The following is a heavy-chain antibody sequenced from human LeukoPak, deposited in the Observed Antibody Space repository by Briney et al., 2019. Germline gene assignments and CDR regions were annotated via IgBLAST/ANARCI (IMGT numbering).Heavy chain of an antibody. J-gene: IGHJ4*02. Sequence: PSETLSLTCTVSGGSISSYYWSWIRQPPGKGLEWIGYIYYSGSTNYNPSLKSRVTISVDTSKSQFFLKLSSVTAADTAVYYCARGRSGYALDYWGQGTLVTVSS. CDR1: GGSISSYY. CDR3: ARGRSGYALDY. V-gene: IGHV4-59*08. D-gene: IGHD5-12*01. CDR2: IYYSGST.